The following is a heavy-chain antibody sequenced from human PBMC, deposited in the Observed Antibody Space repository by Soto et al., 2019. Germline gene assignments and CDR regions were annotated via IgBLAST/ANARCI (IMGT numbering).Heavy chain of an antibody. CDR2: ISGSGGST. J-gene: IGHJ4*02. V-gene: IGHV3-23*01. D-gene: IGHD3-22*01. CDR3: AKMYYYDSSGSPNFDY. CDR1: GFTFSSYA. Sequence: PGGSLRLSCAASGFTFSSYAMSWVRQAPGKGLEWVSAISGSGGSTYYADSVKGRFTISRDNSKNTLYLQMNSLRAEDTAVYYCAKMYYYDSSGSPNFDYWGQGTLVTVSS.